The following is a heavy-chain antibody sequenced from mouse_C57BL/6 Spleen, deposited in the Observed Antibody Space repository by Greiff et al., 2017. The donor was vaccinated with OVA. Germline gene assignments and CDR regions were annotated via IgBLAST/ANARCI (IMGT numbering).Heavy chain of an antibody. CDR3: ARRYYYGSSYAMDY. J-gene: IGHJ4*01. D-gene: IGHD1-1*01. Sequence: DVMLVESGGGLVKPGGSLKLSCAASGFTFSDYGLHWVRQAPEKGLEWVAYISSGSSTISYADTVKGRFTISRDNAKNTLFLQRTSLRSEDTAMYYCARRYYYGSSYAMDYWGQGTSVTVSS. CDR1: GFTFSDYG. CDR2: ISSGSSTI. V-gene: IGHV5-17*01.